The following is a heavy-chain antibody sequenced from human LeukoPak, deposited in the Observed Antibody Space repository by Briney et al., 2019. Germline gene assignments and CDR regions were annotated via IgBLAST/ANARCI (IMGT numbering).Heavy chain of an antibody. V-gene: IGHV3-74*01. J-gene: IGHJ4*02. CDR3: VRDGDDFNFDY. Sequence: GRSLRLSCAASGFSFEDYAMSWVRQAPGKGLEWVSRVIRDGSFTNYADSVKGRFTISRDNAKNTLYPQMSSLRAEDTAVYFCVRDGDDFNFDYWGQGSLATVSS. CDR1: GFSFEDYA. CDR2: VIRDGSFT. D-gene: IGHD5-24*01.